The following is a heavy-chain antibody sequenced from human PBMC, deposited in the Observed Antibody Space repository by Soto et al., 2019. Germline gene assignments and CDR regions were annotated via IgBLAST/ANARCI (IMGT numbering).Heavy chain of an antibody. CDR2: ISYDGSNK. Sequence: QVQLVESGGGVVQPGRSLRLSCAASRFSFSSYGMHWVRQAPGKGLEWVAVISYDGSNKYYADSVKGRFTISRDNSKNPLYLHMNSLRAEDTAVYYCAKDKYRGYECFDYWGQGALVTVSS. CDR3: AKDKYRGYECFDY. V-gene: IGHV3-30*18. D-gene: IGHD5-12*01. CDR1: RFSFSSYG. J-gene: IGHJ4*02.